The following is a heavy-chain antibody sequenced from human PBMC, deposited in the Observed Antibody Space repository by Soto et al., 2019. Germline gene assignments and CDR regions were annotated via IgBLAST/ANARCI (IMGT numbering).Heavy chain of an antibody. J-gene: IGHJ4*02. D-gene: IGHD6-19*01. CDR3: ASSSTVAGNSDFDY. CDR1: GFTFSSYG. CDR2: ISYDGSNK. V-gene: IGHV3-30*03. Sequence: GGSLRLSCAVSGFTFSSYGMHWVRQAPGKGLEWVAVISYDGSNKYYADSVKGRFTISRDNSKNTLYLQMNSLRAEDTAVYYCASSSTVAGNSDFDYWGQGTLVTVSS.